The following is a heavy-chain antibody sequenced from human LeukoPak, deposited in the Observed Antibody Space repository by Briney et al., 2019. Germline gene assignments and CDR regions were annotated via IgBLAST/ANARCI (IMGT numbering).Heavy chain of an antibody. CDR3: ARVRRLRYFDWLSEPYYFDY. CDR1: GGSFSGYY. CDR2: INHSGST. Sequence: PSETLSLTCAVYGGSFSGYYWSWIRQPPGKGLEWIGEINHSGSTNYNPSLKSRVTISVDTSKNQFSLKLSSVTAADTAVYYCARVRRLRYFDWLSEPYYFDYWGQGTLVTVSS. V-gene: IGHV4-34*01. D-gene: IGHD3-9*01. J-gene: IGHJ4*02.